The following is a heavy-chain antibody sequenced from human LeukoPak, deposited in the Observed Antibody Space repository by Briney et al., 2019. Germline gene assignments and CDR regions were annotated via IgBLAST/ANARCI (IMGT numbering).Heavy chain of an antibody. CDR2: ITASSTAI. V-gene: IGHV3-21*01. CDR1: GFTFNTYT. CDR3: ARTYYDILTGYNPYFDY. Sequence: GGSLRLSCAAPGFTFNTYTMNWVRQAPGKGLEWVSSITASSTAIYSADSVKGRFTISRDNAKNFLYLQMNSLRAEDTAVYYCARTYYDILTGYNPYFDYWGQGILVTVSS. D-gene: IGHD3-9*01. J-gene: IGHJ4*02.